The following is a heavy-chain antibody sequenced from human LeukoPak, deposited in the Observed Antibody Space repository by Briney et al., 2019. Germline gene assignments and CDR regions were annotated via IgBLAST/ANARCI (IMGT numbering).Heavy chain of an antibody. CDR3: SPRRGPGADY. J-gene: IGHJ4*02. V-gene: IGHV3-23*01. CDR1: GFTFNNYA. Sequence: GGSLRLSCAASGFTFNNYAVSWVRQAPGKGLEWVSLISGTGVTYYAGSVKGRFTTSRDDSKNTLYLQMNSLRAEDTALYCASPRRGPGADYWGQGTLVTVSS. D-gene: IGHD3-10*01. CDR2: ISGTGVT.